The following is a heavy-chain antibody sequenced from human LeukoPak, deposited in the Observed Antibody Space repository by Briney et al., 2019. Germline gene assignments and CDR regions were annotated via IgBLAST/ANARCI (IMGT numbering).Heavy chain of an antibody. D-gene: IGHD5-12*01. CDR3: ASCGYDLHYYYYMDV. Sequence: GASVKVSCKASGYTFTGYYMHWVRQAPGQGLEWMGWINPNSGGTNYAQKFQGRVTLTRDASISTAYMELSSLRSEDTAVYYCASCGYDLHYYYYMDVWGKGTTVTISS. CDR1: GYTFTGYY. J-gene: IGHJ6*03. V-gene: IGHV1-2*02. CDR2: INPNSGGT.